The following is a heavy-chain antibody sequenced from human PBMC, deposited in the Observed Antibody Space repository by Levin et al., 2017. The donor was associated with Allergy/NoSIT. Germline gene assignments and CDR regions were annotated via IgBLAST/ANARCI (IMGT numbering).Heavy chain of an antibody. CDR1: GFIFSDHY. CDR3: ARRIVTTGGSETFDI. Sequence: GESLKISCEASGFIFSDHYMDWVRQAPGEGLEWVGRIRKKAKRYTTEYAASVKGRFTIPRDDLEKSLYLQRNSLKTEDTAVYYCARRIVTTGGSETFDIWGQGTMVTVFS. D-gene: IGHD5-12*01. J-gene: IGHJ3*02. CDR2: IRKKAKRYTT. V-gene: IGHV3-72*01.